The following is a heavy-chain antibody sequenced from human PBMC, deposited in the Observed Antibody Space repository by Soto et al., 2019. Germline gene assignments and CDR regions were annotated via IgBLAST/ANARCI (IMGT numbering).Heavy chain of an antibody. CDR2: IYHSGST. V-gene: IGHV4-30-2*01. J-gene: IGHJ6*02. CDR3: ARAGYYDFWSGYSPEAYYYGMDV. CDR1: GGSISSGGYS. D-gene: IGHD3-3*01. Sequence: SETLSLTCAVSGGSISSGGYSWSWIRQPPGKGLEWIGYIYHSGSTYYNPSLKSRVTISVDRSKNQFSLKLSSVTAADTAVYYCARAGYYDFWSGYSPEAYYYGMDVWGQGTTVTVSS.